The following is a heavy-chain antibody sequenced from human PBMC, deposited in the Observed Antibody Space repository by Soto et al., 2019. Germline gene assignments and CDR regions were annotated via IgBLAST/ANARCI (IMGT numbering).Heavy chain of an antibody. D-gene: IGHD4-17*01. V-gene: IGHV4-39*01. CDR2: IYYSGST. CDR1: GGSISSSSYY. Sequence: SETLSLTCTVSGGSISSSSYYWGWIRQPPGKGLEWIGSIYYSGSTYYNPSLKSRVTISVDTSKNQFSLKLSSVTAADTAVYYCARHLRDYGGNGHYYYYGMDVWGQGTTVTVSS. J-gene: IGHJ6*02. CDR3: ARHLRDYGGNGHYYYYGMDV.